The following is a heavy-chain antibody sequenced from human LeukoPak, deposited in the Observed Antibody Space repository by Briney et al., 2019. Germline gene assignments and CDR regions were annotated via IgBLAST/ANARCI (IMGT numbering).Heavy chain of an antibody. D-gene: IGHD2-8*01. J-gene: IGHJ5*02. CDR2: IRYDGSNK. Sequence: RGSLRLSCAASGFTFSSYGMHWVRQAPGKGLEWVAFIRYDGSNKYYADSVKGRFTISRDNSKNTLYLQMNSLRAEDTAVYYYAKDGLYGTGYNWFDPWGQGTLVIVSS. V-gene: IGHV3-30*02. CDR3: AKDGLYGTGYNWFDP. CDR1: GFTFSSYG.